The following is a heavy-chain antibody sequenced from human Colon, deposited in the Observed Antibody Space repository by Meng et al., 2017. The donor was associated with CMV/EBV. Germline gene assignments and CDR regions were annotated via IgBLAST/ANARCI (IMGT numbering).Heavy chain of an antibody. V-gene: IGHV4-4*07. CDR1: GGSISPYC. CDR2: IYTSGST. CDR3: ARASAWREDYFDY. Sequence: GQVQEWGQGRGKPSETLSLTCTVSGGSISPYCWSWIRQSGEKGLEWIGRIYTSGSTNYNPSLESRVTMSVDTSKNQFSLRVTSVTAADTAVYYCARASAWREDYFDYWGQGTLVTVSS. D-gene: IGHD1-26*01. J-gene: IGHJ4*02.